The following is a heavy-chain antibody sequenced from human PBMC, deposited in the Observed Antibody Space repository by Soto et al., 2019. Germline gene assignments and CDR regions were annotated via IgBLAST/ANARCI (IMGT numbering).Heavy chain of an antibody. J-gene: IGHJ6*02. V-gene: IGHV4-34*01. CDR1: GGSFSGYY. CDR3: ARGGAWIQLWLKFYGMDV. Sequence: SETLSLTCAVYGGSFSGYYWSWIRQPPGKGLEWIGEINHSGSTNYNPSLKGRVTISVDTSKNQFSLKLSSVTAADTAVYYCARGGAWIQLWLKFYGMDVWGQGPTVTVSS. D-gene: IGHD5-18*01. CDR2: INHSGST.